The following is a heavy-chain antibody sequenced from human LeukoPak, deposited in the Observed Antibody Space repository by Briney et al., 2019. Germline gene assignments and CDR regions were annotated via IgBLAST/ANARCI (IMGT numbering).Heavy chain of an antibody. CDR2: ISSSSSTI. D-gene: IGHD3-10*01. Sequence: PGGSLRLSCAASGFTFSSYNMNWVRQAPGKGLQWVSYISSSSSTIYYGDSVKGRFTISRDNAKNSLYLQMNSLRAEDTAVYYCARHGFGELFNYDYWGQGTLVTVSS. CDR3: ARHGFGELFNYDY. J-gene: IGHJ4*02. CDR1: GFTFSSYN. V-gene: IGHV3-48*01.